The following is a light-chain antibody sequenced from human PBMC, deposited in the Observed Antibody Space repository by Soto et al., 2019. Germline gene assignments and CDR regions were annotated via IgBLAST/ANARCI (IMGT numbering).Light chain of an antibody. J-gene: IGKJ4*01. CDR2: DAS. Sequence: EIVLTQSPATLSLSPGERATLSCRTSQSISTYLAWYQQQPGQAPRLLIYDASNRATGIPARFSASGSGTDFTLTISSLEPEDFAVYYCQHRRNWPLTFGGGTKVEIK. V-gene: IGKV3-11*01. CDR1: QSISTY. CDR3: QHRRNWPLT.